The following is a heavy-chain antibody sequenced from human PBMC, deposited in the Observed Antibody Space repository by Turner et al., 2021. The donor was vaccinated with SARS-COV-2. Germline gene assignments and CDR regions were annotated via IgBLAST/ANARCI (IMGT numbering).Heavy chain of an antibody. CDR3: ATATVIYGDYENYYYYYGMDV. D-gene: IGHD4-17*01. CDR2: FDPEDAKT. Sequence: QVQLVQSGGEVKKPGASVKVSCKVSGYTLTELSMHWVRQAPGKGLEWMGGFDPEDAKTIYAQKFQGRVTMTEDTSTDTAYMEVSSLRSEDTAVYYCATATVIYGDYENYYYYYGMDVWGQGTTVTVSS. CDR1: GYTLTELS. V-gene: IGHV1-24*01. J-gene: IGHJ6*02.